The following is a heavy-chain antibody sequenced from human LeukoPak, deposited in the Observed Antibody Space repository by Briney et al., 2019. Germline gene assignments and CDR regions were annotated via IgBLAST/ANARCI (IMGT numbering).Heavy chain of an antibody. CDR2: IYSGGTT. CDR1: GFTVSNNY. Sequence: PGGSLRLSCAASGFTVSNNYLSWVRQAPGKGLEWVSLIYSGGTTFCADSVKGRFTISRDNSKNTLFLQMNSLRAEDTAMYYCARAYGGSYYDSWGQGTLVTVSS. CDR3: ARAYGGSYYDS. D-gene: IGHD1-26*01. V-gene: IGHV3-53*01. J-gene: IGHJ5*01.